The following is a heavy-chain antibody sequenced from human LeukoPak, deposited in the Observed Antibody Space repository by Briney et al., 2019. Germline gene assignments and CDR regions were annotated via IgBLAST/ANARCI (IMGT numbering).Heavy chain of an antibody. Sequence: SQTLSLTCTVSGGSISSGSYYWSWIRQPAGKGLEWIGRIYTSGSTNYNPSLKSRVTISVDTSKNQFSLKLSSVTAADTAVYYCARDRYYDSSGYHSNDDFDIWGQGTMVTVSS. CDR3: ARDRYYDSSGYHSNDDFDI. J-gene: IGHJ3*02. V-gene: IGHV4-61*02. D-gene: IGHD3-22*01. CDR1: GGSISSGSYY. CDR2: IYTSGST.